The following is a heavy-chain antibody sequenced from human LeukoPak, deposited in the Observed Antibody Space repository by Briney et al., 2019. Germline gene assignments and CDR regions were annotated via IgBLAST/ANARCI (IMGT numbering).Heavy chain of an antibody. CDR3: ARARGWQWRHGLI. CDR1: GYTLTELS. Sequence: ASVKVSCKVSGYTLTELSMHWVRQAPGKGLEWMGGFDPEDGETIYAQKFQGRVTMTRNTSISTAYMELSSLRSEDTAVYYCARARGWQWRHGLIWGQGTMVTVSS. J-gene: IGHJ3*02. V-gene: IGHV1-24*01. D-gene: IGHD6-19*01. CDR2: FDPEDGET.